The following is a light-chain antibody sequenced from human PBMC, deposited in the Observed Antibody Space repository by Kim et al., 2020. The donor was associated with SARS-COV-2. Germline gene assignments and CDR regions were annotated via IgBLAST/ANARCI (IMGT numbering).Light chain of an antibody. Sequence: DIQMTQSPSSLSASVGDRVTITCRTSQTITTYLNWYQQKPGKAPSLLIYLASRLQSGVPSRFSGSGSGTDFTLTISSLQPEDFATYYCQQSYRTPHTFGQGTKPEI. CDR3: QQSYRTPHT. CDR2: LAS. V-gene: IGKV1-39*01. J-gene: IGKJ2*01. CDR1: QTITTY.